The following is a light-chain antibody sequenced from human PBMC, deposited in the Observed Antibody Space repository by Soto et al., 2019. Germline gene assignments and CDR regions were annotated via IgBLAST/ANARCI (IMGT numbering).Light chain of an antibody. CDR2: GNS. J-gene: IGLJ2*01. Sequence: QAVVTQPPSVSGARGQRVTISCTGSSSNIGAGYDVHWYQQLPGTAPKLLIYGNSNRPSGVPDRFSGSKSGTSASLAITGLQAEDEADYYCQSYDSSLSGDVVFGGGTKLTVL. V-gene: IGLV1-40*01. CDR1: SSNIGAGYD. CDR3: QSYDSSLSGDVV.